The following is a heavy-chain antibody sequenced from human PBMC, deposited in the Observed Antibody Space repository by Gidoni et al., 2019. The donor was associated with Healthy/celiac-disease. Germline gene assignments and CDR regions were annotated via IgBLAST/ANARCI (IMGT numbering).Heavy chain of an antibody. Sequence: QVQLVESGGGAVQPGRSLRLSCAASGFTFSSYGMHWVRQAPGKGLEWVAVISYDGSNKYYADSVKGRFTISRDNSKNTLYLQMNSLRAEDTAVYYCARDGSTSCYACAFDIWGQGTMVTVSS. V-gene: IGHV3-30*19. D-gene: IGHD2-2*01. CDR2: ISYDGSNK. CDR3: ARDGSTSCYACAFDI. J-gene: IGHJ3*02. CDR1: GFTFSSYG.